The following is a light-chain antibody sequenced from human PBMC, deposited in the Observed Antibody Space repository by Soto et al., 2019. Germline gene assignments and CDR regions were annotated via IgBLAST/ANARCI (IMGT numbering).Light chain of an antibody. Sequence: EIVLTQSPGTLSLSSGDRATLSCRASQSVRSNYFAWYQQQPGQAPRLLISGASSRATGIPDRFGGSGSGTDFTLTISRLEPEDFAVYYCQQYASSPLTFGGGTEVEIK. J-gene: IGKJ4*01. CDR3: QQYASSPLT. V-gene: IGKV3-20*01. CDR1: QSVRSNY. CDR2: GAS.